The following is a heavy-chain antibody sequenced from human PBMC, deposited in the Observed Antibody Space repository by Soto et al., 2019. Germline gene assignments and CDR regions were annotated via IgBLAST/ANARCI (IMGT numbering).Heavy chain of an antibody. Sequence: QVQLVQSGAEVKKPGSSVKVSCKASGGTFSSYTISWVRQAPGQGLEWMGRIIPILGIANYAQKFQGRVMITADKSTSTAYMELSSLRSEDTAVYYCARDCSSTSCYEPGDYYYMDVWGKGTTVTVSS. CDR2: IIPILGIA. CDR3: ARDCSSTSCYEPGDYYYMDV. J-gene: IGHJ6*03. V-gene: IGHV1-69*08. D-gene: IGHD2-2*01. CDR1: GGTFSSYT.